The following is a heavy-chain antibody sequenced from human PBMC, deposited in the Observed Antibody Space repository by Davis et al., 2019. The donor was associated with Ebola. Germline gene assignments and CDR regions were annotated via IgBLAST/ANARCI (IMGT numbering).Heavy chain of an antibody. CDR1: GGSISSSSYY. CDR3: ARVDSYMDV. J-gene: IGHJ6*03. CDR2: IYYSGST. D-gene: IGHD3-22*01. V-gene: IGHV4-39*07. Sequence: PSETLSLTCTVSGGSISSSSYYWGWIRQPPGKGLEWIGSIYYSGSTYYNPSLKSRVTISVDTSKNQFSLKLSSVTAADTAVYYCARVDSYMDVWGKGTTVTVSS.